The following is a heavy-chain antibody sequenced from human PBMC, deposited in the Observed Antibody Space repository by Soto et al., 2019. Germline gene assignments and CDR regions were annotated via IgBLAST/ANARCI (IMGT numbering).Heavy chain of an antibody. CDR2: IKSKTDGGTT. Sequence: PGGSLRLSCAASGFTFSNAWMNWFRQAPGKGLEWVGRIKSKTDGGTTDYAAPVKGRFTISRDDSKNTLYLQMNSLKTEDTAVYYCTTLKGLGGSGSYYNYYYYGMDVWGQGTTVTVSS. CDR1: GFTFSNAW. D-gene: IGHD3-10*01. V-gene: IGHV3-15*07. J-gene: IGHJ6*02. CDR3: TTLKGLGGSGSYYNYYYYGMDV.